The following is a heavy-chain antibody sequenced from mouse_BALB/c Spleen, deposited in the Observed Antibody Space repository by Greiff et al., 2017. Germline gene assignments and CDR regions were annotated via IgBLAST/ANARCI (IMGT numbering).Heavy chain of an antibody. J-gene: IGHJ2*01. CDR3: KACGGNYFAFDY. CDR1: GFTFNDYD. V-gene: IGHV14-4*02. CDR2: IDPENGDT. Sequence: VQLLESGADLVRPGGSLKLSCAASGFTFNDYDMSWVRQSPDQRLEWIGRIDPENGDTEYAPNFQGRATMTADTSSNTAYLQLSSLTSEDTAVYYCKACGGNYFAFDYWGQGTTLTVSS. D-gene: IGHD2-1*01.